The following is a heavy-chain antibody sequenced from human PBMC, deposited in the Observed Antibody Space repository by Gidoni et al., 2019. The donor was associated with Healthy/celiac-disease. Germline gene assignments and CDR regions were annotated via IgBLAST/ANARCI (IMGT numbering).Heavy chain of an antibody. CDR2: IYYSGST. J-gene: IGHJ6*02. CDR3: ARELIRLPHYYYGMDV. V-gene: IGHV4-31*03. CDR1: GGSIRSGGYY. Sequence: QVQLQESGPGLVQPSQTLSLTCTVSGGSIRSGGYYWSWIRQHPGKGLEWIGYIYYSGSTYYNPSLKSRVTISVDTSKNQFSLKLSSVTAADTAVDYCARELIRLPHYYYGMDVWGQGTTVTVSS.